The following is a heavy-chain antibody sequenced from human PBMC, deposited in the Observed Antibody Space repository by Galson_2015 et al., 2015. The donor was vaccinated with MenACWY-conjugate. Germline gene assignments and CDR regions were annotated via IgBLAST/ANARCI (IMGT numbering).Heavy chain of an antibody. J-gene: IGHJ4*02. Sequence: GFAFGSSRLTGGGQGPGKGLEWVANIKKDSSEIHYVDSVKGRFTISRDDDMHSLDLQMNSLRAADSAVYYCARDNTYNYAYAVDDCGQGTLVTVSA. CDR3: ARDNTYNYAYAVDD. V-gene: IGHV3-7*03. CDR1: GFAFGSSR. CDR2: IKKDSSEI. D-gene: IGHD5-18*01.